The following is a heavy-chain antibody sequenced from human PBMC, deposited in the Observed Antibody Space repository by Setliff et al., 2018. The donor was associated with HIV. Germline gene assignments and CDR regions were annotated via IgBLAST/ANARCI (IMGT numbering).Heavy chain of an antibody. V-gene: IGHV4-34*01. CDR3: ARDLWGDDYYYNNMDV. J-gene: IGHJ6*03. CDR1: GGSFSGYN. D-gene: IGHD2-21*02. CDR2: INHSGST. Sequence: PSETLSLTCAVYGGSFSGYNWSWIRQPPGKGLEWIGEINHSGSTNYNPSLKTRVTISVDTSKNQFSLKLSSVTAADTAVYFCARDLWGDDYYYNNMDVWGKGTTVTVSS.